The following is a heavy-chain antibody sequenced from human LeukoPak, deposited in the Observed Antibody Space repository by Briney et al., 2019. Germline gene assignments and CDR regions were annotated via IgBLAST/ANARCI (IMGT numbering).Heavy chain of an antibody. CDR1: GDSFSIYG. Sequence: SVKVSCKASGDSFSIYGVNWVRQAPGQGLEWMGMIIPFLGITHYAQRFQGRVTIRADKSTSTAYMELSSLRPEDTAVYYCARARRVRGVSPDYSWLDHWGQGTLVTVSS. J-gene: IGHJ5*02. CDR2: IIPFLGIT. CDR3: ARARRVRGVSPDYSWLDH. V-gene: IGHV1-69*04. D-gene: IGHD3-10*01.